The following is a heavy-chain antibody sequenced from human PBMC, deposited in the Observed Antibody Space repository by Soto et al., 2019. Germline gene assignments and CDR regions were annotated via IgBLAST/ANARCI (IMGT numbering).Heavy chain of an antibody. CDR3: ARDRLPDDWKLEGTREFDP. V-gene: IGHV3-21*01. CDR1: GFTFSSFS. Sequence: EVQMVESGGGLVKPGGSLRLSCAASGFTFSSFSMNWVRQAPGKGLEWVSSISSSSSYIYYADSVKGRFTISRDNAKNSLYMQMNSLRAEDTAVYYCARDRLPDDWKLEGTREFDPWGQGTRVTVSS. D-gene: IGHD2-21*01. CDR2: ISSSSSYI. J-gene: IGHJ5*02.